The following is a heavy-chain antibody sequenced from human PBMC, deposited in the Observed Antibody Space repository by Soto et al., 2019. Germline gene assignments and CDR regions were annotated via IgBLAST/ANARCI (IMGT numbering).Heavy chain of an antibody. V-gene: IGHV3-7*01. D-gene: IGHD3-22*01. Sequence: GGSLRLSCAASGFTFSSYWMSWVRQAPGKGLEWVANIKQDGSEKYYVDSVKGRFTISRDNAKNSLYLQMNSLRAEDTAVYYCARDRTYYYDSSGYLTCDYWGQGTLVTVSS. J-gene: IGHJ4*02. CDR3: ARDRTYYYDSSGYLTCDY. CDR1: GFTFSSYW. CDR2: IKQDGSEK.